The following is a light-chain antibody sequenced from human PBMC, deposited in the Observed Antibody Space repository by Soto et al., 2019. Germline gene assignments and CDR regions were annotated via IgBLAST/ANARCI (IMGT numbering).Light chain of an antibody. V-gene: IGLV2-14*01. Sequence: SALTQPASVSGSPGQSITISCTGSSSDVGGYNFVSWYQQHPGKAPKLMIYEVSNRPSGVSNRFSGSKSGNTASLTISGLQAEDEADYYCTSSSTSSSYVFGAGTKLTVL. J-gene: IGLJ1*01. CDR1: SSDVGGYNF. CDR2: EVS. CDR3: TSSSTSSSYV.